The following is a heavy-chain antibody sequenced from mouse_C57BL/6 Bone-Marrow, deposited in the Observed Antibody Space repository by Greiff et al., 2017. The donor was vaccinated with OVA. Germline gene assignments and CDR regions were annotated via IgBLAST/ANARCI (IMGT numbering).Heavy chain of an antibody. J-gene: IGHJ3*01. V-gene: IGHV1-4*01. CDR3: AGGGDYSNFPAY. CDR2: INPSSGYT. CDR1: GYTFTSYT. D-gene: IGHD2-5*01. Sequence: VQLQQSGAELARPGASVKMSCKASGYTFTSYTMHWVKQRPGQGLEWIGYINPSSGYTKYNQKFKDKATLTADKSSSTAYMQLSSLTSEDSAVYYCAGGGDYSNFPAYWGQGTLVTVSA.